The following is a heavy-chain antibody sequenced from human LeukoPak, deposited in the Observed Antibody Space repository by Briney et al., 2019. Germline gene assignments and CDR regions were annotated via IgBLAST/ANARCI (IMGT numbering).Heavy chain of an antibody. J-gene: IGHJ4*02. D-gene: IGHD3-22*01. V-gene: IGHV3-11*04. CDR3: ARDVDYYDSSGYFDY. CDR2: ISSSGSTI. CDR1: GFTFSDYY. Sequence: GGSLRLSCAASGFTFSDYYMSWIRQAPGKGLEWVSYISSSGSTIYYADSVKGRFTISRDNAKNSLYLQMNSLGAEDTAVYYCARDVDYYDSSGYFDYWGQGTLVTVSS.